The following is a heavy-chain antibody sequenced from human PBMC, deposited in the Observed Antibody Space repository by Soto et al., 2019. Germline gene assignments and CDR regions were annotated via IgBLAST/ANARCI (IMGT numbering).Heavy chain of an antibody. Sequence: WASVKVSCKASGYTFTSYAMHWVRQAPGQRLEWMGWINAGNGNTKYSQKFQGRVTITRDTSASTAYMELSSLRSEDTAVYYCARWGPDSSGWPFDYWGQGTLVTVSS. J-gene: IGHJ4*02. CDR1: GYTFTSYA. CDR2: INAGNGNT. D-gene: IGHD6-19*01. CDR3: ARWGPDSSGWPFDY. V-gene: IGHV1-3*01.